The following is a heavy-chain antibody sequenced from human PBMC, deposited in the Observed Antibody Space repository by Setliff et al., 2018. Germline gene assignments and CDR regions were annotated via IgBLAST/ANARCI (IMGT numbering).Heavy chain of an antibody. CDR3: AREYCYGSGSYYSPSPYFDY. J-gene: IGHJ4*02. CDR2: ISYDGSNK. V-gene: IGHV3-30-3*01. D-gene: IGHD3-10*01. CDR1: GFTFSSYA. Sequence: GGSLRLSCAASGFTFSSYAMHWVRQAPGKGLEWVAVISYDGSNKYYADSVKGRFTISRDNSKNTLYLQMNSLRAEDTAVYYCAREYCYGSGSYYSPSPYFDYWGQGTLVTVSS.